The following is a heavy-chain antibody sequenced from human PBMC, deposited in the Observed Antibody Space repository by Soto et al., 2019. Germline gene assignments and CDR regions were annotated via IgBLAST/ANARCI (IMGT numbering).Heavy chain of an antibody. CDR1: GDSISRNGFF. CDR3: ARGTMLRGPGYYYAMDV. CDR2: IYNSESS. Sequence: PSETLSLTCTVSGDSISRNGFFWTWIRQHPGKGLEWIGYIYNSESSYYNPSLKSRVIISVDTSKNHFSLNLTAVTAADTAVYYCARGTMLRGPGYYYAMDVWGQGTMVTVSS. J-gene: IGHJ6*02. D-gene: IGHD3-10*01. V-gene: IGHV4-31*03.